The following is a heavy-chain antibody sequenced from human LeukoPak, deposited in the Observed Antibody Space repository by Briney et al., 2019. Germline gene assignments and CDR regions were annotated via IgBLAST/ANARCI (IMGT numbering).Heavy chain of an antibody. D-gene: IGHD1-26*01. CDR3: AKEGAIVEYYFDY. CDR2: ISYDGSNK. Sequence: GRSLRLSCAASGFTFSSYGMHWVRQAPGKGLEWVAVISYDGSNKYYADSVKGRFTISRDNSKNTLYLQMNSLRAEDTVVYYCAKEGAIVEYYFDYWGRGTLVTVSS. J-gene: IGHJ4*02. CDR1: GFTFSSYG. V-gene: IGHV3-30*18.